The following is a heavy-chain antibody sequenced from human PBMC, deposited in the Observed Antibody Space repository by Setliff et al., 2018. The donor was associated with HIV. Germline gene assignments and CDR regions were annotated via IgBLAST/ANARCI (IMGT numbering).Heavy chain of an antibody. CDR3: ASRVYYYDSNNFLREEGFDP. D-gene: IGHD3-22*01. CDR2: FYYSGSS. J-gene: IGHJ5*02. V-gene: IGHV4-39*01. CDR1: GDSISRRIYY. Sequence: KPSETLSLTCTVSGDSISRRIYYWGWIRQPPGKGLEWIGNFYYSGSSHYNPSLKSRVTISVDTSKNQFSLKLISVSAADTAVYYCASRVYYYDSNNFLREEGFDPWGQGTLVTVSS.